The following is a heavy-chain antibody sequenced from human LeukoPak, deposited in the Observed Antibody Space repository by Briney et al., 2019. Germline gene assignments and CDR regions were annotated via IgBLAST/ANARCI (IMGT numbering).Heavy chain of an antibody. CDR3: AKKATVTTNYFDY. CDR2: LSGSGDTT. J-gene: IGHJ4*02. CDR1: GFTFSSYA. D-gene: IGHD4-17*01. V-gene: IGHV3-23*01. Sequence: PGGSLRLSCTASGFTFSSYAMSWVRQAPGKGLGWVSSLSGSGDTTYYADSVKGRFTISRDNSKNTLYLQLNSLRAEDTAVYYCAKKATVTTNYFDYWGQGTLVTVSS.